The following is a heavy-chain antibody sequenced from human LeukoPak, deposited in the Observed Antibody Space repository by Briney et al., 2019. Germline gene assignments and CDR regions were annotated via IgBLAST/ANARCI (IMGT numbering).Heavy chain of an antibody. CDR3: ARTNRYCSSTSCHGDDAFDI. D-gene: IGHD2-2*01. V-gene: IGHV3-48*03. CDR1: GFTFSIYE. CDR2: MSSSGSTI. J-gene: IGHJ3*02. Sequence: GGSLRLSCAASGFTFSIYEMNCVRQAPGEGGEGVSYMSSSGSTIYYEDSVKGRFTISRDNAKNSMYLQMNSLRAEDTAVYYCARTNRYCSSTSCHGDDAFDIWGQGTMVTVSS.